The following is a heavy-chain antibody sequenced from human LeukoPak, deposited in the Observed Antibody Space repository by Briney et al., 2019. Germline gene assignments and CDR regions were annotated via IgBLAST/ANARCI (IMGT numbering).Heavy chain of an antibody. J-gene: IGHJ6*02. CDR1: GGSITSYY. D-gene: IGHD2-15*01. CDR2: IYYTGST. CDR3: ARHLGYCSGGTCYTLDV. V-gene: IGHV4-59*01. Sequence: SETLSLTCTVSGGSITSYYWTWIRQPPGKGLEWIGYIYYTGSTNYNPALKSRVTMSADTSKNQFSLKLSSVTAADTAVYYCARHLGYCSGGTCYTLDVWGQGTTVSVS.